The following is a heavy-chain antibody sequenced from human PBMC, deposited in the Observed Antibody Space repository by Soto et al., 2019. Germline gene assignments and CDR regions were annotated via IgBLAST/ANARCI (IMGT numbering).Heavy chain of an antibody. J-gene: IGHJ6*02. V-gene: IGHV5-51*04. CDR3: ARGGRGTWDYHHNMDV. CDR1: GYNFFNYW. CDR2: VYPDDSDT. Sequence: GESLKISCQASGYNFFNYWIGWVRQVPGKGLEWMGIVYPDDSDTRYSPSFQGQVIISADKPINAAYLQWNSLKASDSAIYYCARGGRGTWDYHHNMDVWGQGTTVTVSS. D-gene: IGHD1-1*01.